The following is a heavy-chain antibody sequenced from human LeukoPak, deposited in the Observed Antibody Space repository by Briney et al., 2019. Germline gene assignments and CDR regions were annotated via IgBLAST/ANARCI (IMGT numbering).Heavy chain of an antibody. CDR2: IKQDGSDK. CDR1: GFTFSYYW. D-gene: IGHD1-1*01. Sequence: GGSLRLSCAASGFTFSYYWMSWVRQAPGKGLEWVANIKQDGSDKYYVDSVKGRFTISRDNAKNSLHLQMNSLSAEDTAMYYCTRDLTNWNDATFDIWGQGTMVTVSS. V-gene: IGHV3-7*01. J-gene: IGHJ3*02. CDR3: TRDLTNWNDATFDI.